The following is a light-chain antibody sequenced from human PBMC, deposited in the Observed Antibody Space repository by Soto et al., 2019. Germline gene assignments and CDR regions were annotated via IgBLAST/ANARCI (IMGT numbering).Light chain of an antibody. J-gene: IGKJ1*01. V-gene: IGKV3-11*01. CDR1: QGVSSY. CDR3: QQRSSWPPS. Sequence: EIVLTQSPATLSLSPGERATLSCRASQGVSSYLAWYQQKPGQAPRLLIYDASNRATGIPARFSGSGSGTDFTLTISSLEPEDFAVYYCQQRSSWPPSFGQGTKV. CDR2: DAS.